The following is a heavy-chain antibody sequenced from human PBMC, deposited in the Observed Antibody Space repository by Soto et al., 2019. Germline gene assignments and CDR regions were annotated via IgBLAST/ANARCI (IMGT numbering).Heavy chain of an antibody. V-gene: IGHV1-69*01. CDR3: ARDDATHCGDDCYRYFYYCMDV. CDR1: GGSFSKFA. Sequence: QVQLVQSGTEVKTPGSSVKVSCKASGGSFSKFAINWVRQAPGQGLEWMGGIIPTLGTTDYAHKFQGRVTITADEATRTAYMELSGLRSEDTAVYYCARDDATHCGDDCYRYFYYCMDVWGQGTTVTVSS. D-gene: IGHD2-21*02. J-gene: IGHJ6*02. CDR2: IIPTLGTT.